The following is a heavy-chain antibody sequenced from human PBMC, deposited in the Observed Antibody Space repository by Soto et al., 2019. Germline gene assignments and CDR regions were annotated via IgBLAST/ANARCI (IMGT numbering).Heavy chain of an antibody. CDR2: ISDSGGST. CDR1: RFTFSNYA. J-gene: IGHJ4*02. Sequence: EVQLLESGGGLVQPGGSLRLSCAASRFTFSNYAMSWVRQAPGKGLEWVSVISDSGGSTYYADSVKGRFTISRDNSNNILYLQRNSLRAEDTAVYYCAKDSSGYYGVFDSWGQGTLVTFSS. CDR3: AKDSSGYYGVFDS. D-gene: IGHD3-22*01. V-gene: IGHV3-23*01.